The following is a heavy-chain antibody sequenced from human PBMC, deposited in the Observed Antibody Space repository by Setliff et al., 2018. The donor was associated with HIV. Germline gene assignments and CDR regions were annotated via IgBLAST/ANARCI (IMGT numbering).Heavy chain of an antibody. CDR1: GGSMNNYY. D-gene: IGHD3-10*01. V-gene: IGHV4-59*01. J-gene: IGHJ4*02. Sequence: KTSETLSLTCIVSGGSMNNYYWNWVRQTPGKGLEWISYIYENDYTHYTVSLRSRVTISMDTSKNQFSLTLRSVTAADRAIYYCARAQMHRGVVAWSLYYFDYWGQGALVTVSS. CDR3: ARAQMHRGVVAWSLYYFDY. CDR2: IYENDYT.